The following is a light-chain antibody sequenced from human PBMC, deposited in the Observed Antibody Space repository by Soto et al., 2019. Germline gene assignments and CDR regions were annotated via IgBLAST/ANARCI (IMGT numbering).Light chain of an antibody. V-gene: IGLV2-8*01. Sequence: QSALTQPPSASGSPGQSVTISCTGTSSDVGGYNYVSWYQQHPGKAPKLMIFQVNKRPSGVPDRFSGSKSDNTASLTVSGLQAEDEADDYCSSYAGTNNVVVFGGGTQLTVL. J-gene: IGLJ2*01. CDR3: SSYAGTNNVVV. CDR2: QVN. CDR1: SSDVGGYNY.